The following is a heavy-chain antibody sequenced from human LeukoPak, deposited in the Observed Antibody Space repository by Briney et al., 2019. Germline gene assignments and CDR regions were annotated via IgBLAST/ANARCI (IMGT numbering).Heavy chain of an antibody. CDR1: GYSFTSYW. CDR2: IYPGDADT. V-gene: IGHV5-51*01. J-gene: IGHJ3*02. CDR3: ARQREWGGGFDAFDI. D-gene: IGHD2-15*01. Sequence: GESLKISCKGSGYSFTSYWIGWVRQMPGKGLEWMGIIYPGDADTRYSPSFQGQVTISADKSISTAYLQWSSLKASDTAMHFCARQREWGGGFDAFDIWGQGTMVTVSS.